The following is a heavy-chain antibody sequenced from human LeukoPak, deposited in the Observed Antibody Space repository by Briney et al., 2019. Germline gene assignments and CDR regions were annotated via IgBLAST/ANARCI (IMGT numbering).Heavy chain of an antibody. J-gene: IGHJ5*02. Sequence: SQTLSLTCTVSGDPISRRGYFWSWIRQHPGEGLEWIGYIDDRGGTSYNPSLMGRVTISVDTSYNQFSLNLRSLTAADTALYYCARAYASGSYYDPVESWLDPWGQGTLVTVSS. CDR3: ARAYASGSYYDPVESWLDP. D-gene: IGHD3-3*01. CDR2: IDDRGGT. CDR1: GDPISRRGYF. V-gene: IGHV4-31*03.